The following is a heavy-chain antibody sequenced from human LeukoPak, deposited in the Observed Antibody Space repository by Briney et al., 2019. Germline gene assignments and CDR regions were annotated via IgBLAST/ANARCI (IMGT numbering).Heavy chain of an antibody. CDR1: GYTFTGYY. CDR3: ARGSRIQLWLRYFDL. Sequence: ASVKVPCKASGYTFTGYYIHWVRQAPGQGLEWMGWMNPNSGNTGYAQKFQGRVTMTRNTSISTAYMELSSLRSEDTAVYYCARGSRIQLWLRYFDLWGRGTLVTVSS. D-gene: IGHD5-18*01. V-gene: IGHV1-8*02. J-gene: IGHJ2*01. CDR2: MNPNSGNT.